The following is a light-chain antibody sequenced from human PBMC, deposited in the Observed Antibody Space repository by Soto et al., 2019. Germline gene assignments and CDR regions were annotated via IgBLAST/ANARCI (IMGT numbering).Light chain of an antibody. CDR2: LNSDGSH. CDR3: QTWGTGIVV. Sequence: QAVVTQSPSASASLGASVKLTCTLSSGHSSYAIAWHQQQPEKGPRYLMKLNSDGSHSKGDGIPDRFSGSSSGAERYLTISSLQPEDEADYYCQTWGTGIVVFGGGTKLTVL. V-gene: IGLV4-69*01. J-gene: IGLJ2*01. CDR1: SGHSSYA.